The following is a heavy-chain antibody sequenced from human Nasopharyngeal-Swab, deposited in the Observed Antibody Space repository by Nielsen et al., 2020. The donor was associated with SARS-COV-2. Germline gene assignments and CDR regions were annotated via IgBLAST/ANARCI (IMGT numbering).Heavy chain of an antibody. D-gene: IGHD3-22*01. CDR2: INHSGST. Sequence: WIRQPPGKGLEWLGEINHSGSTNYNPSLKSRVTISVDTSKNQFSLKLSSVTAADTAVYYCARVPGGYYDSSGYFDYWGQGTLVTVSS. V-gene: IGHV4-34*01. CDR3: ARVPGGYYDSSGYFDY. J-gene: IGHJ4*02.